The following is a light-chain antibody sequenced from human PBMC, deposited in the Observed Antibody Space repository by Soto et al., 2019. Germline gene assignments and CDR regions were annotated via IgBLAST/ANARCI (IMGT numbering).Light chain of an antibody. CDR3: QQSYSTPQIT. Sequence: DIQMTQSPSSLSASVGDRVTITCRASQSISSYLNWYQQKPGKAPKLLIYAASSLQSGVPSRFSGSGSGTDFTLTISSLQPEDFATYYCQQSYSTPQITFGPETKVDIK. J-gene: IGKJ3*01. CDR1: QSISSY. V-gene: IGKV1-39*01. CDR2: AAS.